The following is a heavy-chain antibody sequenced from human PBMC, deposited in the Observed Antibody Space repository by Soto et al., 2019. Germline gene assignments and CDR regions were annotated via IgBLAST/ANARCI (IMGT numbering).Heavy chain of an antibody. Sequence: SETLSLTCTVSGGPISSGGFYWIWIRQHPGKGLEWIAYTYYTGSTYYNPSLKSRVTISVDTSKNQFSLKLSSVTAADTAVYYCARDLSVTTKNHYYYGMDVCGQGSSVTGSS. D-gene: IGHD4-17*01. V-gene: IGHV4-31*03. CDR3: ARDLSVTTKNHYYYGMDV. CDR2: TYYTGST. J-gene: IGHJ6*02. CDR1: GGPISSGGFY.